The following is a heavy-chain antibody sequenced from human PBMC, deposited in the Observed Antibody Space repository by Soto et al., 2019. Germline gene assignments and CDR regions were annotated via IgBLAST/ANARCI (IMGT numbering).Heavy chain of an antibody. CDR1: GFTFSSYA. Sequence: PGGSLRLSCAASGFTFSSYAMHWVRQAPGKGLEWVAVISYDGSNKYYADSVKGRFTISRDNSKNTLYLQMNSLRAEDTAVYYCARDSSHQTKYYYYYGMDVWGQGTTVTVSS. D-gene: IGHD2-2*01. CDR3: ARDSSHQTKYYYYYGMDV. V-gene: IGHV3-30-3*01. J-gene: IGHJ6*02. CDR2: ISYDGSNK.